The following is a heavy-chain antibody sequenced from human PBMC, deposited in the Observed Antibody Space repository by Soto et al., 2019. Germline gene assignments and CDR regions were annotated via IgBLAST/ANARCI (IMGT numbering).Heavy chain of an antibody. J-gene: IGHJ4*02. CDR3: ASAGLGYCSGGSCYYFDY. D-gene: IGHD2-15*01. CDR1: GGTFSSYA. CDR2: IIPIFGTA. V-gene: IGHV1-69*06. Sequence: QVQLVQSGAEVKKPGSSVKVSCKASGGTFSSYAISWVRQAPGQGLEWMGGIIPIFGTANYAQKFQGRVTITADKSTRTAYMELSSLRSEDTAVYYCASAGLGYCSGGSCYYFDYWGQGTLVTVSS.